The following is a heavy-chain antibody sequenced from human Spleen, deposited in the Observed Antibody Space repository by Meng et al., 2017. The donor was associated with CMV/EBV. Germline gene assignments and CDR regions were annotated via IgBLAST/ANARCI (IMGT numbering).Heavy chain of an antibody. D-gene: IGHD5-18*01. Sequence: GESLKISCAASGFTFSSYAIHWVRQAPGKGLEWVALISYDGSNKYYTDSVKGRFTISRDNSRNTLFLQMNSLRTEDTAVYYCARGVTALVTNYFDYWGQGTLVTVSS. CDR3: ARGVTALVTNYFDY. CDR2: ISYDGSNK. V-gene: IGHV3-30*04. J-gene: IGHJ4*02. CDR1: GFTFSSYA.